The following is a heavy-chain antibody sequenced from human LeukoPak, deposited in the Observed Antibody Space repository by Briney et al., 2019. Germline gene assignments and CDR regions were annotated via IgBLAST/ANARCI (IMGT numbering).Heavy chain of an antibody. D-gene: IGHD3-10*01. CDR1: GYRFTSYW. J-gene: IGHJ1*01. CDR3: ATLWFGELAGIQH. V-gene: IGHV5-51*01. Sequence: PGESLKISCKGSGYRFTSYWIGWVRQMPGEGLEWMGLIHPGDSATRYSPSFQGQVTISADKSISTAYLQWSSLKASDTAIYYCATLWFGELAGIQHWGQGTLVTVSS. CDR2: IHPGDSAT.